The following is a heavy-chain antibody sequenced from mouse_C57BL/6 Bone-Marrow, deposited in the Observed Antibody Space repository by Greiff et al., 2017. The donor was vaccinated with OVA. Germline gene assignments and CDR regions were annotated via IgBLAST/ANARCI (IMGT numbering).Heavy chain of an antibody. D-gene: IGHD3-3*01. V-gene: IGHV3-6*01. CDR3: ARDAGRYFDV. J-gene: IGHJ1*03. Sequence: EVKLQESGPGLVKPSQSLSLTCSVTGYSITSGYYWNWIRQFPGNKLEWMGYISYDGSNNYNPSLKNRISITRDTSKNQFFLKLNSVTTEDTATYYCARDAGRYFDVWGTGTTVTVSS. CDR1: GYSITSGYY. CDR2: ISYDGSN.